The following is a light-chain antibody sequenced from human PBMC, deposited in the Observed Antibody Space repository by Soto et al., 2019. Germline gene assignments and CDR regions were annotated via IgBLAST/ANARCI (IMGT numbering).Light chain of an antibody. CDR3: QVWDSSSDRDVV. V-gene: IGLV3-21*04. Sequence: SYELTQPPSVSVAPGKTARITCGGNNIGSKSVHWYQQKPGQAPVLVIYYVSDRPSGIPERFSGSNSGNTATLTISRVEAGDEADYYCQVWDSSSDRDVVFGGGTKLTVL. CDR2: YVS. J-gene: IGLJ2*01. CDR1: NIGSKS.